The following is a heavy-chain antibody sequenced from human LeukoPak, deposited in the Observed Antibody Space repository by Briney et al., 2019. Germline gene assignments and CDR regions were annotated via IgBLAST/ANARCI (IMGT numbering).Heavy chain of an antibody. CDR3: AKRISSSSGYDY. D-gene: IGHD6-19*01. Sequence: GGSLRLSCAASGFTFSTYAMSWVRQAPGKGLEWVSAISGSGGSTYYADSVRGRFTISRDNSKNTLYLQMNSLRVEDTAVYYCAKRISSSSGYDYWGQGTLVTVSS. CDR1: GFTFSTYA. V-gene: IGHV3-23*01. J-gene: IGHJ4*02. CDR2: ISGSGGST.